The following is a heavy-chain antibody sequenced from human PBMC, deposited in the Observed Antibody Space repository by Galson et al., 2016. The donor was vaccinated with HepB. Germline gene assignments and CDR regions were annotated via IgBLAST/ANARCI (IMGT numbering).Heavy chain of an antibody. CDR2: ISGSGYTI. CDR3: TRGYRFFDY. J-gene: IGHJ4*02. Sequence: RQTPGKGLEWVSYISGSGYTIYYADSVKGRFIISRDNSKNSLSLQMNSLRAEDTAVYYCTRGYRFFDYWGQGTLVTVSS. D-gene: IGHD1-14*01. V-gene: IGHV3-11*01.